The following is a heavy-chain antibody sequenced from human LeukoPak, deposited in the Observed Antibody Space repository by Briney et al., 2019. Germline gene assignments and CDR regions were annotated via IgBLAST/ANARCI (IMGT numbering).Heavy chain of an antibody. V-gene: IGHV3-30*02. D-gene: IGHD6-13*01. Sequence: GGSLRLSCVASGFTFSSYGMHSVRQAPGKGLEWVAVVRYDGSNKYYADSVKGRFTISRDNSKNTMYLQMNSLRVEDTAVYYCAKDRGSSWTFDYWGQGTLVTVSS. CDR2: VRYDGSNK. CDR1: GFTFSSYG. J-gene: IGHJ4*02. CDR3: AKDRGSSWTFDY.